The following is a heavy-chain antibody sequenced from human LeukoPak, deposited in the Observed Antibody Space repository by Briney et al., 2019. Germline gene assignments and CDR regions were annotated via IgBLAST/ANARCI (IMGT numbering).Heavy chain of an antibody. D-gene: IGHD3-10*01. CDR3: ASWYYYGSGSYYTRDY. J-gene: IGHJ4*02. V-gene: IGHV3-7*01. CDR1: GFTFSSYW. CDR2: IKQDGSEK. Sequence: PGGSLRLSCAASGFTFSSYWMSWVRQAPGKGLEWVANIKQDGSEKYYVDSVKGRFTISRDNAKNSLYLQMNSLRAEDTAVYYCASWYYYGSGSYYTRDYWGQGTLVTVSS.